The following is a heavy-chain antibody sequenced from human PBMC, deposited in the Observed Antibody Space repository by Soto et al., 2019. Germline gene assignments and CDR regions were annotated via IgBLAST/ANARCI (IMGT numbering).Heavy chain of an antibody. CDR2: INVNSGGT. CDR3: ARGYKLSLYPQLDY. J-gene: IGHJ4*02. V-gene: IGHV1-2*04. Sequence: QVQLVQSGAEVKKPGASVKVSCKASGYTFTGNYMHWVRQAPGQGFEWLGWINVNSGGTKYAQKFQCWVTMTRDTSISTAVVELSRLRSDDTAVYYCARGYKLSLYPQLDYWGQGTLVTGSS. D-gene: IGHD3-16*02. CDR1: GYTFTGNY.